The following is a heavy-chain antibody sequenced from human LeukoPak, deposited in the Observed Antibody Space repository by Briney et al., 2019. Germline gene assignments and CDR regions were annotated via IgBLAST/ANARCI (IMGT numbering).Heavy chain of an antibody. CDR1: GYRFASYW. CDR3: ARLEGGNPFDP. CDR2: IHPGDSET. V-gene: IGHV5-51*01. Sequence: GESLKISCQASGYRFASYWIGWVRQVPGKGLEWMGIIHPGDSETRYSPSFQGHVTISVDKSITTAYLQWSSLEASDTAIYFCARLEGGNPFDPWGQGTLVTVSS. J-gene: IGHJ5*02. D-gene: IGHD1-26*01.